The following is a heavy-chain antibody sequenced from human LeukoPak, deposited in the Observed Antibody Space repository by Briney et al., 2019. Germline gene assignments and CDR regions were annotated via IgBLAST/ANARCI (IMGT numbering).Heavy chain of an antibody. CDR2: INPNTGST. D-gene: IGHD1-26*01. CDR1: GYMFTAYY. CDR3: ARELFYTSGSKSNRVDY. V-gene: IGHV1-2*02. Sequence: ASVKVSCKASGYMFTAYYIHWVRQAPGQGLEWMGWINPNTGSTNYAQKFQGRVTMTRDTSISTAYMELSRLRSDDTAVYYCARELFYTSGSKSNRVDYWGQGTLVTVSS. J-gene: IGHJ4*02.